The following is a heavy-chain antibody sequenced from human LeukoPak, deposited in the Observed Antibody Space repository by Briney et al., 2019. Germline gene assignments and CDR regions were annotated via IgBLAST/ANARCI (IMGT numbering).Heavy chain of an antibody. CDR2: IYSSGST. CDR1: GGSMSSYY. Sequence: SETLSLTCTVSGGSMSSYYWNWVRQPPGKGLEWIGNIYSSGSTDYNSSLKSRVTISLDTSKFQFSLRLNSVTAADTAVYYCARADPNASGYFYRFNWFDPWGQGTLVTVSS. D-gene: IGHD3-10*01. J-gene: IGHJ5*02. CDR3: ARADPNASGYFYRFNWFDP. V-gene: IGHV4-59*01.